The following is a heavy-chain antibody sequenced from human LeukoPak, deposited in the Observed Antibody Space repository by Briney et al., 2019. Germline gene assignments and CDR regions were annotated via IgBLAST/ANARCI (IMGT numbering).Heavy chain of an antibody. CDR3: VRAPYFGADGTSFDAFDT. V-gene: IGHV3-72*01. CDR2: ARNKTHGYNT. Sequence: PGGSLRLSCAASGFSFSDDHMDWVRQAPGKGLEWVGRARNKTHGYNTRYAVSVEGRFDISRDDSKNSVYMQMDSLKTEDTALYHCVRAPYFGADGTSFDAFDTWGEGAMVTVSS. CDR1: GFSFSDDH. D-gene: IGHD4/OR15-4a*01. J-gene: IGHJ3*02.